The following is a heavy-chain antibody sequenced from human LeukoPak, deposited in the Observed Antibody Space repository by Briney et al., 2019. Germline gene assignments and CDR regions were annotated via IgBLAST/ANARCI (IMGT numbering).Heavy chain of an antibody. CDR1: GGSISSSSYY. Sequence: SETLSLTCTVSGGSISSSSYYWGWIRQPPGKGLEWIGSIYYSGSTYYNPSLKSRVTISVDTSKNQFSLKLSSVTAADTAVYYCAREPPISSGYSIYYFDHWGQGTLVTVSS. CDR3: AREPPISSGYSIYYFDH. V-gene: IGHV4-39*07. D-gene: IGHD3-22*01. CDR2: IYYSGST. J-gene: IGHJ4*02.